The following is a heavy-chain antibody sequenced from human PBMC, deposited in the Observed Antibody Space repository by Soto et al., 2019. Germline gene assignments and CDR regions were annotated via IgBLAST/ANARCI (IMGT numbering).Heavy chain of an antibody. CDR1: GFTFSSYG. D-gene: IGHD2-2*01. CDR2: ISYDGSNK. J-gene: IGHJ6*03. CDR3: AKVAIVVVPAANYYYMDV. V-gene: IGHV3-30*18. Sequence: GGSLRLSCAASGFTFSSYGMHWVRQAPGKGLEWVAVISYDGSNKYYADSVKGRFTISRDNSKNTLYLQMNSLRAEDTAVYYCAKVAIVVVPAANYYYMDVWGKGTTVTVSS.